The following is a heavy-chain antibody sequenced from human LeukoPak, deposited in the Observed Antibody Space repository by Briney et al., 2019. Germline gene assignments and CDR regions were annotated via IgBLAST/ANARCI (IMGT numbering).Heavy chain of an antibody. Sequence: SVKVSCKASGGTFSSYAISWVRQAPGQGLEWMGGXIPIFGTANYAQKFQGRVTITADKSTSTAYMELSSLRSEDTAVYYCARDSLPPAYCGGDCPMFDYWGQGTLVTVSS. CDR1: GGTFSSYA. J-gene: IGHJ4*02. V-gene: IGHV1-69*06. D-gene: IGHD2-21*02. CDR2: XIPIFGTA. CDR3: ARDSLPPAYCGGDCPMFDY.